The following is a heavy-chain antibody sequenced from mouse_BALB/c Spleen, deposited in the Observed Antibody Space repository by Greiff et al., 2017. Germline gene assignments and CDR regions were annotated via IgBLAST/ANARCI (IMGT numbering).Heavy chain of an antibody. CDR2: IFPGSGTT. J-gene: IGHJ4*01. V-gene: IGHV1-9*01. CDR3: ARGGGRYAMDY. Sequence: VQLQQSGAELMKPGASVKISCKATGYTFSSYWIEWVKQRPGHGLEWIGEIFPGSGTTSYNEKFKGKATFTADTSSNTAYMQLSSLTSEDSAVYYGARGGGRYAMDYWGQGTSVTVSS. CDR1: GYTFSSYW.